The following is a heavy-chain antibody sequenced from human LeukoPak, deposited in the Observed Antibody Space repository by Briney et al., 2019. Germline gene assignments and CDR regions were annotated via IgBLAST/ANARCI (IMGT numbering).Heavy chain of an antibody. CDR1: GGSISSYY. Sequence: SETLSLTCTVSGGSISSYYWSWIRQPPGKGLEWIGYIYYSGSTNYNPSLKSRVTISVDTSKNQFSLKLSSVTAADTAVYYCARDRDVGAKIRITMIVVPINWFDPWGQGTLVTVSS. D-gene: IGHD3-22*01. CDR2: IYYSGST. V-gene: IGHV4-59*12. J-gene: IGHJ5*02. CDR3: ARDRDVGAKIRITMIVVPINWFDP.